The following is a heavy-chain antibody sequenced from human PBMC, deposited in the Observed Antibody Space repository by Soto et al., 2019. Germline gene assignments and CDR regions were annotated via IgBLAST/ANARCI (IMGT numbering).Heavy chain of an antibody. D-gene: IGHD3-16*01. V-gene: IGHV4-59*08. CDR3: ARLGAYSQALDS. J-gene: IGHJ4*02. Sequence: QIQLQESGPGLVKPSETLSLSCTVSDGSITPNYYTWVRQPPGKGLEWIGYVYYAGTTTYNPSLKSRVSISIDTSKNDVSLKLSSVPAADTAVYYWARLGAYSQALDSWGQGTLVTVSS. CDR2: VYYAGTT. CDR1: DGSITPNY.